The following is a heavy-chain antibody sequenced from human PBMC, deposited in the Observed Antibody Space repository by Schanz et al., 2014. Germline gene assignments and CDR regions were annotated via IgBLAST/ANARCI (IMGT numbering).Heavy chain of an antibody. D-gene: IGHD6-13*01. CDR1: TSIFNHAW. CDR3: AATSSPVREAGAGSSFHL. V-gene: IGHV3-15*01. CDR2: IKSKTDGETT. Sequence: EVQLLESGGGLVEPGGSLRLSCAASTSIFNHAWMSWVRQAPGQGLEWRGRIKSKTDGETTDYAAPVKGRFSISRDDSQRTLYLQMNSLKIEDTAEYCCAATSSPVREAGAGSSFHLWGQGTLVTVSP. J-gene: IGHJ5*02.